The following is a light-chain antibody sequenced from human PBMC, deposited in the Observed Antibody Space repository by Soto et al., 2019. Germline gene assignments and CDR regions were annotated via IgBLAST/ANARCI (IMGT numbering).Light chain of an antibody. Sequence: EIVLTQSPAILSVSPGERATLSCRASQTVSSNYLAWYQQKPGQAPRLLIYGASSRATGIPDRTSGSGSGTDFTLTISRLEPEDSAVYYCQQYGSSPYTFGQGTKLAIK. CDR1: QTVSSNY. CDR2: GAS. J-gene: IGKJ2*01. V-gene: IGKV3-20*01. CDR3: QQYGSSPYT.